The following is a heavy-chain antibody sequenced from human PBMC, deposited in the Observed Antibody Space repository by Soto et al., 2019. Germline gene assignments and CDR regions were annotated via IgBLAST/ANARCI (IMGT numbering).Heavy chain of an antibody. CDR3: AHVGGVEQWLYRLDH. Sequence: QVTLKESGPSLVKPTQTLTLTCTFSGFSLTTTGVGVVWISQPPGNTLEWLAIIYLDDDKHYSPSLRSRLTATSVTTKNQLVLTLTTWDPADTGTYFWAHVGGVEQWLYRLDHWGQGTQVPVSS. CDR2: IYLDDDK. D-gene: IGHD6-19*01. V-gene: IGHV2-5*02. CDR1: GFSLTTTGVG. J-gene: IGHJ4*02.